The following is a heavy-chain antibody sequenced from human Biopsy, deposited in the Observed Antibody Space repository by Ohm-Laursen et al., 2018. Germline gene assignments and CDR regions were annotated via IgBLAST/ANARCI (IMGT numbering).Heavy chain of an antibody. CDR2: IGGDNGGT. Sequence: ASVKVSCKASGYTFISFGITWVRQAPGQGLEWVGYIGGDNGGTKYAQKFLDRITMTGDTSISTAYMDLSRLTSADTGIYYCARPSGGVSTIGFDPWGQGTLVIVSS. J-gene: IGHJ5*02. V-gene: IGHV1-2*02. D-gene: IGHD5/OR15-5a*01. CDR1: GYTFISFG. CDR3: ARPSGGVSTIGFDP.